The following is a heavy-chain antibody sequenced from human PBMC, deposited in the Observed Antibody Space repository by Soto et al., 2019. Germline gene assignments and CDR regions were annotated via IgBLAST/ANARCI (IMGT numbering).Heavy chain of an antibody. CDR3: ARERHYILTGPPWVWYFDL. CDR2: INDRGPI. J-gene: IGHJ2*01. Sequence: QVQLQQWGAGPLRPLETLSLTCGVSGGSFSGYYWAWIRQSPGKGLEWIGEINDRGPINYNPSLKSRVSITVDTSKNHYSLDLRSVTAADTAVYYCARERHYILTGPPWVWYFDLWGRGTLVTVSS. D-gene: IGHD3-9*01. V-gene: IGHV4-34*01. CDR1: GGSFSGYY.